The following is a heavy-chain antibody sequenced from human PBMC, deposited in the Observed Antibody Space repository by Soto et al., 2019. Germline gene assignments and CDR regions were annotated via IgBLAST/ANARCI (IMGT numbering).Heavy chain of an antibody. V-gene: IGHV4-30-2*01. Sequence: PSETLSLTCALSGRSISSGGYSWSWIRQPPGKGLEWIGYIYHSGSTYYNPSLKSRVTISVDRSKNQFSLKLSSVTAADTAVYYCARGFIPAGIDYWGQGTLVTVSS. J-gene: IGHJ4*02. CDR1: GRSISSGGYS. CDR2: IYHSGST. CDR3: ARGFIPAGIDY. D-gene: IGHD2-2*01.